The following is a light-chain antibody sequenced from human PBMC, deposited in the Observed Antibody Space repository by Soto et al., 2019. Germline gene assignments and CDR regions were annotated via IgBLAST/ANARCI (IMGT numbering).Light chain of an antibody. CDR1: SSDVGTYKP. CDR3: CSFAGSSTS. J-gene: IGLJ3*02. Sequence: QSALTQPASVSGSPGQSITISCTGTSSDVGTYKPVSWYQQYPGKAPKVIIYDDTKRPQGVSSRFSGSKSGNTASLTISGLQAEDEADYYCCSFAGSSTSFGGGTKVTVL. CDR2: DDT. V-gene: IGLV2-23*01.